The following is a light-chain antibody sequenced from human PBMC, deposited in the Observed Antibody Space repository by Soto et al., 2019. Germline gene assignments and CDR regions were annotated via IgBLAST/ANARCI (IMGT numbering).Light chain of an antibody. J-gene: IGLJ3*02. CDR1: TSNIGSNS. V-gene: IGLV1-44*01. CDR3: TSYGGRDNLM. CDR2: SSD. Sequence: QSVLTQPPSASGTPGQRVTISCSGSTSNIGSNSVNWYQQLPGTAPKLLLYSSDRRPSGVPDRFSGSKSGNTASLTVSGLQAEDEADYYCTSYGGRDNLMFGGGNKLTVL.